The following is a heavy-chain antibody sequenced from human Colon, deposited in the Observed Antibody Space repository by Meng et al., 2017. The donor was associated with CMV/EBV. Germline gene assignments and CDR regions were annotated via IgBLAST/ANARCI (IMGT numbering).Heavy chain of an antibody. Sequence: GESLKISCAACGFTFSSYDMRWVRQATGKGLEWVSAIGTAGDTYYPGSVKGQFTISRENAKNSLYLQMNSLRAGDTAVYYCARDHPAGVVVVPAATPSNSAFDIWGQGTMVTVSS. D-gene: IGHD2-2*01. CDR2: IGTAGDT. J-gene: IGHJ3*02. CDR1: GFTFSSYD. V-gene: IGHV3-13*03. CDR3: ARDHPAGVVVVPAATPSNSAFDI.